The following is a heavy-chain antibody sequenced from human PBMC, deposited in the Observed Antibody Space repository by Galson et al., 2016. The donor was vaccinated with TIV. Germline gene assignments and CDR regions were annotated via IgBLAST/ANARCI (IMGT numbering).Heavy chain of an antibody. CDR3: ARRGTYTTGWYGEFDL. Sequence: QSGAEVKKPGESLTISCKGSGFSFSNSWISWVRQKPGKGLEWLAIIYPDNSDTRYSPSFEGQVTISADMSTSTAYLQWSSLKASDTARYYCARRGTYTTGWYGEFDLWGQGTLVTVSS. D-gene: IGHD6-19*01. CDR2: IYPDNSDT. J-gene: IGHJ5*02. CDR1: GFSFSNSW. V-gene: IGHV5-51*01.